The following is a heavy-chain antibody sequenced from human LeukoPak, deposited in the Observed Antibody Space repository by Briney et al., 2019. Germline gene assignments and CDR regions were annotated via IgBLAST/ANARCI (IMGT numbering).Heavy chain of an antibody. CDR1: GFTFSSYS. CDR2: ISSSSSYI. D-gene: IGHD6-19*01. J-gene: IGHJ5*02. V-gene: IGHV3-21*04. Sequence: PGGSLRLSCAASGFTFSSYSMNWVRQAPGKGLEWVSSISSSSSYIYYADSVKGRFTISRDNSKNTLYLQMNSLRVEDTALYYCTKRPRGTVAGNYAWFDPWGQGTLVTVSS. CDR3: TKRPRGTVAGNYAWFDP.